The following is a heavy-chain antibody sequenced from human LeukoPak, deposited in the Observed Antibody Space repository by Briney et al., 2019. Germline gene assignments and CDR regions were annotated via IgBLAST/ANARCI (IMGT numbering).Heavy chain of an antibody. CDR3: AKDVGRDSSGYYYGY. J-gene: IGHJ4*02. CDR1: GFTFSSYA. CDR2: ISGSGGST. D-gene: IGHD3-22*01. V-gene: IGHV3-23*01. Sequence: PGGSLRLSCAASGFTFSSYAMSWVRQAPGKGLEWVSAISGSGGSTYYADSVKGRFTISRDNSKNTLYLQMNSLRAEDTAVYYCAKDVGRDSSGYYYGYWGQGTLVTVSS.